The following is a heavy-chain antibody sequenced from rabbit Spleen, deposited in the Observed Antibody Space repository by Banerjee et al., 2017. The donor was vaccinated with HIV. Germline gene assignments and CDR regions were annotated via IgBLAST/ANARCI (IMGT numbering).Heavy chain of an antibody. Sequence: QEQLVESGGGLVQPERSLTLTCTASGFSFSDGCVLCWVRQAPGKGLEWIGCINSSSGNTVYATWAKGRFTIYRASWTTVTLQMTSLTVADTATYFCARDLTSVIGWNFNLWGQGTLVTVS. CDR3: ARDLTSVIGWNFNL. J-gene: IGHJ4*01. CDR2: INSSSGNT. V-gene: IGHV1S45*01. D-gene: IGHD1-1*01. CDR1: GFSFSDGCV.